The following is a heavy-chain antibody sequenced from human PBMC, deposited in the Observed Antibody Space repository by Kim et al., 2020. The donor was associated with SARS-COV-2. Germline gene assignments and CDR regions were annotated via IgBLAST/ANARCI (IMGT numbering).Heavy chain of an antibody. CDR1: GFRFSDYD. D-gene: IGHD1-20*01. CDR2: VSSSSRYT. CDR3: ARDPYKSYAMDR. J-gene: IGHJ6*02. V-gene: IGHV3-11*05. Sequence: GGSLRLSCAASGFRFSDYDMNWVRQAPGKGLEWLSSVSSSSRYTTYADSVRGRFIISRDNARDSLSLQMDSLQPEDTAVYYCARDPYKSYAMDRWGQGTTVTVS.